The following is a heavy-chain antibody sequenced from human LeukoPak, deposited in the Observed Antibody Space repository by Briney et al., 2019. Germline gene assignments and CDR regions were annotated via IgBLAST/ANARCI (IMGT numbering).Heavy chain of an antibody. D-gene: IGHD1-14*01. CDR1: GFTFSSYW. J-gene: IGHJ4*02. CDR2: IKQDGSEK. V-gene: IGHV3-7*01. Sequence: GGSLGLSCAASGFTFSSYWMSWVRQAPGKGLEWVANIKQDGSEKYYVDFVKGRFTISRDNAKNSLYLQMNSLRAEDTAVYYCAREYIRVVDSPYYFDYWGQGTLVTVSS. CDR3: AREYIRVVDSPYYFDY.